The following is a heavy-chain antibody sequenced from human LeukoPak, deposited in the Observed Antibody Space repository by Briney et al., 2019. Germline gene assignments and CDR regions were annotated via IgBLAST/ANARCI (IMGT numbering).Heavy chain of an antibody. CDR1: GFTFSSYA. CDR2: ISGSGGST. V-gene: IGHV3-23*01. J-gene: IGHJ3*02. Sequence: GGSLRLSCAASGFTFSSYAMSWVRQAPGKGLEWVSAISGSGGSTYYADSVKGRFTISRDNSKNTLYLQMNSLRAEDTAVYYCAKGGRRFGGLLYGIGAFDIWGQGTMVTVSS. CDR3: AKGGRRFGGLLYGIGAFDI. D-gene: IGHD3-10*01.